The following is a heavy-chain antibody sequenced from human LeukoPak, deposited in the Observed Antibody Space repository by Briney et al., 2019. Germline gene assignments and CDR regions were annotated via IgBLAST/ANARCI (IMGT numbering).Heavy chain of an antibody. CDR2: ISAYNGNT. D-gene: IGHD2-2*01. CDR3: ARTGDIVVVPAATSRWWFDP. CDR1: GYAFTSYG. Sequence: ASVKVSCKASGYAFTSYGISWVRQAPGQGLEWMGWISAYNGNTNYAQKLQGRVTMTTDTSTSTAYMELRSLRSDDTAVYYCARTGDIVVVPAATSRWWFDPWGQGTLVTVSS. V-gene: IGHV1-18*01. J-gene: IGHJ5*02.